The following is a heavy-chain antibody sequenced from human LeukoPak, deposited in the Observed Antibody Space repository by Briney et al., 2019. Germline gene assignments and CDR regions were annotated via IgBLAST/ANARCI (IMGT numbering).Heavy chain of an antibody. V-gene: IGHV3-23*01. CDR1: EFTFSSYA. Sequence: GGSLRLSCAASEFTFSSYAMSWVRQAPGKGLEWVSAISGSGGGTYYADSVKGRFTISRDNSRNTLYLQRNSLRAEDTAVYYCAKAPWGSSTSCYDYWGQGTLVTVSS. J-gene: IGHJ4*02. CDR3: AKAPWGSSTSCYDY. D-gene: IGHD2-2*01. CDR2: ISGSGGGT.